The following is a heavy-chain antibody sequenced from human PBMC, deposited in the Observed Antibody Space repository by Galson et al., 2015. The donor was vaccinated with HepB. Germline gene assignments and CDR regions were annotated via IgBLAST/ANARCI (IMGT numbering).Heavy chain of an antibody. J-gene: IGHJ4*02. CDR1: RFTFSSYA. CDR2: ISGSGDST. CDR3: AKGLIQLDS. V-gene: IGHV3-23*01. Sequence: SLRLSCAVSRFTFSSYAMSWVRQAPGKGLEWVSAISGSGDSTYYADSVKGRFTISRDNSKNTLYLQMNSLRAEDTAVYYCAKGLIQLDSWGQGTLVTVYS. D-gene: IGHD1-1*01.